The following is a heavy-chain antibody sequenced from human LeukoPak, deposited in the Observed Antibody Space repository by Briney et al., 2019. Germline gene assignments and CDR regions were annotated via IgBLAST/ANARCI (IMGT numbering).Heavy chain of an antibody. V-gene: IGHV3-15*07. Sequence: PGGSLRLSCAASGFTFTNAWMNWVRQAPGKGLEWVGRIKSKTDGGTTDYAAPVKGRFTISRDDSKNTLYLQMNSLKTEDTAVYYCTTTPTKYYDFWSAYNDYWGRGTLVTVSS. D-gene: IGHD3-3*01. CDR2: IKSKTDGGTT. CDR1: GFTFTNAW. J-gene: IGHJ4*02. CDR3: TTTPTKYYDFWSAYNDY.